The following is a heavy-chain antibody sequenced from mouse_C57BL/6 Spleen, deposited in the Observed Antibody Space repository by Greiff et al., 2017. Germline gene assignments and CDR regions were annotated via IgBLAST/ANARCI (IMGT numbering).Heavy chain of an antibody. CDR3: ARSGDDYEVDY. CDR2: INPGSGGT. J-gene: IGHJ4*01. CDR1: GYAFTNYL. Sequence: VQLQQSGAELVRPGTSVKVSCKASGYAFTNYLIEWVKQRPGQGLEWIGVINPGSGGTNYNEKFKGKATLTADKSSSTAYMQLSSLTSEDSAVYFCARSGDDYEVDYWGQGTSVTVSS. D-gene: IGHD2-4*01. V-gene: IGHV1-54*01.